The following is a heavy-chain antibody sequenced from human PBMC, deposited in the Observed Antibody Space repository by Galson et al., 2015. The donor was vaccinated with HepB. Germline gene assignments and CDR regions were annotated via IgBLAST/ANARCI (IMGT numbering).Heavy chain of an antibody. CDR1: GSTFSDYY. J-gene: IGHJ4*02. CDR2: ITISGGTI. D-gene: IGHD1-26*01. V-gene: IGHV3-11*01. Sequence: SLSLSCAASGSTFSDYYMNWIRQAPGKGLEWISYITISGGTIYYADSVKGRFTISRDNAKNSLYLQMDSLRVEDTAVYYCAREGRSTTIFDYWGQGTLVTVSS. CDR3: AREGRSTTIFDY.